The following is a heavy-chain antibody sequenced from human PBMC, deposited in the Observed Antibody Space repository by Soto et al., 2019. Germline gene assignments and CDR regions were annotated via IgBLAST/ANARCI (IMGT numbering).Heavy chain of an antibody. CDR3: ARGCVSTNCNTRWFDP. D-gene: IGHD2-2*02. CDR2: ISGTGFTT. J-gene: IGHJ5*02. Sequence: GGSLRLSCAASGFIFSTYAMTWVRQAPGKGLEWVSAISGTGFTTYYTDSVKGRFTISRDNSKNTLFLQMNSLRAEDTALYYCARGCVSTNCNTRWFDPWGRGTLVTVSS. V-gene: IGHV3-23*01. CDR1: GFIFSTYA.